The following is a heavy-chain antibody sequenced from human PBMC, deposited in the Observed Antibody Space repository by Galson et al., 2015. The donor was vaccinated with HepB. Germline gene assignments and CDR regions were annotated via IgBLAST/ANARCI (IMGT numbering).Heavy chain of an antibody. Sequence: FLRLSCAASGFTFDDYGMHWVRQVPGKGLEWVSGISWNSGSRDYADSVKGRFTISRDNGKNSLYLQMNSLRTEDTALYYCAKDIRRDRDAFDIWGQGTMVTVSS. CDR2: ISWNSGSR. CDR3: AKDIRRDRDAFDI. J-gene: IGHJ3*02. CDR1: GFTFDDYG. V-gene: IGHV3-9*01.